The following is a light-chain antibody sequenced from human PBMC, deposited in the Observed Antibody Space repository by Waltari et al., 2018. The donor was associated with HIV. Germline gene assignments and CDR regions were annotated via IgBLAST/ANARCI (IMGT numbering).Light chain of an antibody. J-gene: IGLJ2*01. CDR3: ASYTASDTVV. V-gene: IGLV2-14*01. CDR2: KVD. Sequence: HSVLTQPASVSGFPGQSITISCTGPASDFGCYNFVSWYQQYPGRVPKFIISKVDSRASGVSYLCSGSKSGYTAALTISVLRTEDEGVYFCASYTASDTVVFAGGTTVTVL. CDR1: ASDFGCYNF.